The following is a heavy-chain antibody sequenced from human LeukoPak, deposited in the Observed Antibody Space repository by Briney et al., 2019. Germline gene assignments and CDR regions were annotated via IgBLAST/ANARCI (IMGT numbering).Heavy chain of an antibody. CDR3: ARGPIYYDSSGYYYFGGWFDP. D-gene: IGHD3-22*01. CDR2: INHSGST. Sequence: SETLSLTCAVYGGSFSGYYWSWIRQPPGKGLEWIGEINHSGSTNYNPSLKSRVTISVDTSKNQFSLKLSSVTAADTAVYYCARGPIYYDSSGYYYFGGWFDPWGQGTLVTVSS. CDR1: GGSFSGYY. J-gene: IGHJ5*02. V-gene: IGHV4-34*01.